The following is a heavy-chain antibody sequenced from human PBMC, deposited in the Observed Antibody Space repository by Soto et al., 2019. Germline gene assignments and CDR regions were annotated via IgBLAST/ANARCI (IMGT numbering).Heavy chain of an antibody. CDR1: GYTLTELS. CDR2: FDPDDGET. V-gene: IGHV1-24*01. J-gene: IGHJ4*02. Sequence: QVQLVQSGAEVKKPGASVKVSCKVSGYTLTELSMHWVRQAPGKGLEWMGGFDPDDGETIYAQKFQGRVTMTEDTSTATAYMELSSLRSEDTAVYYCATLRKDSSGYYYYFDYWGQGTLVTVSS. CDR3: ATLRKDSSGYYYYFDY. D-gene: IGHD3-22*01.